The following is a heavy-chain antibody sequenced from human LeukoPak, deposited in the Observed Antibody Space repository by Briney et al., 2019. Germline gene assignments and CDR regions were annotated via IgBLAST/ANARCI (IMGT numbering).Heavy chain of an antibody. CDR3: ARVDILTGYHDY. Sequence: ETLSLTCTVSGGSISSYYWSWIRQPAGKGLEWIGRIYTSGSTNYNPSLKSRVTISVDTSKNQFSLKLSSVTAADTAVYYCARVDILTGYHDYWGQGTLVTVSS. J-gene: IGHJ4*02. CDR2: IYTSGST. V-gene: IGHV4-4*07. D-gene: IGHD3-9*01. CDR1: GGSISSYY.